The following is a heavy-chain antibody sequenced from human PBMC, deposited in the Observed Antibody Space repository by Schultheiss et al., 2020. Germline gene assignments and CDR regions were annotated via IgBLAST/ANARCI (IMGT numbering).Heavy chain of an antibody. CDR2: IYYSGST. D-gene: IGHD3-16*01. V-gene: IGHV4-39*01. Sequence: SETLSLTCTVSGGSISSYYWSWVRQPPGKGLEWIGSIYYSGSTYYNPSLKSRVTISVDTSKNQFSLRLTSVTVADTALYFCASMLIEQQPGAPEYYQYWGQGTLVTVSS. CDR1: GGSISSYY. CDR3: ASMLIEQQPGAPEYYQY. J-gene: IGHJ1*01.